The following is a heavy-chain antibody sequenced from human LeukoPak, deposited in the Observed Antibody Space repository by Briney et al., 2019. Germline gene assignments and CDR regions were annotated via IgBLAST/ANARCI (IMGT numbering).Heavy chain of an antibody. CDR1: GGSINNYC. Sequence: SETLSLTCTVSGGSINNYCWSWIRQPAGKGLEWIGRLYTRGSTNYNPSLKSRVTMSVDTSKNQFSLKLSSVTAADTAVYYCARGRYCSADICSGGDAFDIWGQGTMVSVSS. J-gene: IGHJ3*02. D-gene: IGHD2-15*01. CDR3: ARGRYCSADICSGGDAFDI. CDR2: LYTRGST. V-gene: IGHV4-4*07.